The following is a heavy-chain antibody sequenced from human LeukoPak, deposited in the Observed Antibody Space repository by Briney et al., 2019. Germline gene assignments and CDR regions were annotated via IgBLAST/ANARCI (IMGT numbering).Heavy chain of an antibody. CDR2: IKQDGSEK. J-gene: IGHJ6*03. CDR3: XXXXXXXHXVYXXDV. Sequence: PGGSLRLSCAASGFTFSNYWMTWVRQAPGKGLEWVADIKQDGSEKLYVKSVRGRFTISRDNAKMSLFLQMNSLRAEDTAVYYXXXXXXXXHXVYXXDVWGKXTTVTVS. V-gene: IGHV3-7*01. CDR1: GFTFSNYW.